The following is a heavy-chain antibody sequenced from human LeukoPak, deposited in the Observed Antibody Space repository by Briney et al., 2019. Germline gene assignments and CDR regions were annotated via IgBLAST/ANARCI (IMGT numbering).Heavy chain of an antibody. Sequence: SETLSLTCTVSGGSISSGGYYWSWIRQHPGKGLEWIGYIYYSGSTYYNPSLKSRVTISVDTSKNQLSLKLSSVTAADTAVYYCARDDSSGWAFDYRGQGTLVTVSS. V-gene: IGHV4-31*03. J-gene: IGHJ4*02. CDR1: GGSISSGGYY. CDR3: ARDDSSGWAFDY. D-gene: IGHD6-19*01. CDR2: IYYSGST.